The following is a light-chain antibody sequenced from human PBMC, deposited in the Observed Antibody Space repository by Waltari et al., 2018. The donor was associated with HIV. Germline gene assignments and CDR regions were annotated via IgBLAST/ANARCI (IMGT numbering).Light chain of an antibody. J-gene: IGLJ1*01. V-gene: IGLV2-14*03. CDR3: SSFSSSSTLYV. Sequence: HSALTQPASVSGSPGQSITIPCSGTSSDVGGYNYVSWYQQHPGKAPKLVIYDVGNRPSGVSHRFSGSKSGDTASLTISGLQAEDEADYYCSSFSSSSTLYVFGTGTKVTVL. CDR1: SSDVGGYNY. CDR2: DVG.